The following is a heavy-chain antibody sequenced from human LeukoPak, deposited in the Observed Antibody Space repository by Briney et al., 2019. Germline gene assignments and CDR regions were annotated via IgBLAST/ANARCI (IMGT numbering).Heavy chain of an antibody. CDR1: GFTLNSYL. J-gene: IGHJ3*01. D-gene: IGHD1-14*01. V-gene: IGHV3-7*01. CDR2: INKDGSEE. Sequence: PGGSLRLSCAASGFTLNSYLMSWVRQAPGRGLERVANINKDGSEENYLDSVKGRFTVSRDNAKNSLYLQMNSLRGEDTAVYYCARSNPNRNALDLWGQGTMVTISS. CDR3: ARSNPNRNALDL.